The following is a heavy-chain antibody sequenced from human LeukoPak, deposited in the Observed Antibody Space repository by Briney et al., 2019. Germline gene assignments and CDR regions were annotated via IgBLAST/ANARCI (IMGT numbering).Heavy chain of an antibody. CDR3: AKAGIAAAGTGDGY. CDR2: IRYDGSNK. V-gene: IGHV3-30*02. J-gene: IGHJ4*02. D-gene: IGHD6-13*01. CDR1: GFTFSSYG. Sequence: PGGSLRLSCAASGFTFSSYGMHWVRQAPGKGLEWVAFIRYDGSNKYYADSVKGRFTISRDNSKNKLYLQMNSLRAEDTAVYYCAKAGIAAAGTGDGYWGQGTLVTVSS.